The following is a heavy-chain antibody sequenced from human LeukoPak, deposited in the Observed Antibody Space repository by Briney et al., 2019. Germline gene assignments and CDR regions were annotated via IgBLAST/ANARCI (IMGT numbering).Heavy chain of an antibody. Sequence: PGGSLRLSCAASGFTVSDNYMSWVRQAPGKGLEWVSVMYSGGDTYYANSVKGRFTFSRDISKNTLYLQMDGLRNEDTAMYYCARDAPQVPAAGVLASWGQGTLVIVSS. V-gene: IGHV3-53*01. D-gene: IGHD6-13*01. CDR2: MYSGGDT. J-gene: IGHJ5*02. CDR3: ARDAPQVPAAGVLAS. CDR1: GFTVSDNY.